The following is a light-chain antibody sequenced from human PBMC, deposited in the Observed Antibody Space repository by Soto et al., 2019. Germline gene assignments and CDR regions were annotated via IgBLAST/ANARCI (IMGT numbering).Light chain of an antibody. V-gene: IGKV2-28*01. CDR2: LGS. CDR1: QSLLYSNGYNY. CDR3: MQALQTPVT. J-gene: IGKJ5*01. Sequence: DIVMTQSPLSLPVTPGEPASISCRSSQSLLYSNGYNYLDWYLQKPGQSPQLLIYLGSSRASGVPDRFSGSGSGTDFILRISRVEAEDVGVYYCMQALQTPVTFAQGTRLEIK.